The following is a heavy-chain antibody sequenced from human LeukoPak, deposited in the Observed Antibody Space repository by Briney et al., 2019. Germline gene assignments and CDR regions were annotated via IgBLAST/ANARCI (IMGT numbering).Heavy chain of an antibody. J-gene: IGHJ4*02. V-gene: IGHV4-59*08. D-gene: IGHD2-2*01. Sequence: PSETLSLTCTVSGGSISSYYWSWIRQPPGKRLEWIGYIYHSGSTNYNSSLKSRVTISVDTSKNQFSLKLSSVTAAHTAVYYCARHAAFAEYQSHLTHFDYWGQGTLVTVSS. CDR2: IYHSGST. CDR3: ARHAAFAEYQSHLTHFDY. CDR1: GGSISSYY.